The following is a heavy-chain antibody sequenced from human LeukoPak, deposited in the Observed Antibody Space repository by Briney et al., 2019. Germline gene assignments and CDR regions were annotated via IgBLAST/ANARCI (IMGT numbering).Heavy chain of an antibody. CDR1: GYSNSSGYY. J-gene: IGHJ3*02. V-gene: IGHV4-38-2*02. CDR2: IYHSGST. D-gene: IGHD4-23*01. Sequence: SETLSLTCTVSGYSNSSGYYWGWIRQPPGKGLERIGSIYHSGSTYYNPSLKSRVTISVDTSKNQFSLKLSSVTAADTAVYYCARLIYGGNPNDAFDIWGQGTMVTVSS. CDR3: ARLIYGGNPNDAFDI.